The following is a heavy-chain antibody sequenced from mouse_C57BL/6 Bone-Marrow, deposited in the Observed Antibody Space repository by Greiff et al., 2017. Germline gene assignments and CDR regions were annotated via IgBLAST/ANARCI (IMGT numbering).Heavy chain of an antibody. V-gene: IGHV1-64*01. Sequence: HVQLQQPGAELVKPGASVKLSCKASGYTFTSYWMHWVKQRPGQGLEWIGMIHPNSGSTNYNEKFKSKATLTVDKSSSTAYMQLSSLTSEDSAVYYCARSGYDYAFDYWGQGTTLTVSS. CDR2: IHPNSGST. J-gene: IGHJ2*01. D-gene: IGHD2-4*01. CDR1: GYTFTSYW. CDR3: ARSGYDYAFDY.